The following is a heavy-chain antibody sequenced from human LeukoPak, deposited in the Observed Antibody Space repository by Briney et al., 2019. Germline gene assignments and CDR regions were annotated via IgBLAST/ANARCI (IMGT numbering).Heavy chain of an antibody. CDR1: GFTVSSNY. CDR2: IYSGGST. CDR3: ARGPETAMVPRY. V-gene: IGHV3-53*01. Sequence: GGSLRLSCAASGFTVSSNYMSWVRQAPGKGLEWVSVIYSGGSTYYADSVKGRFTISRDNSKNTLYLQMNSLRAEDTAVYYCARGPETAMVPRYWGQGTLVTVSS. J-gene: IGHJ4*02. D-gene: IGHD5-18*01.